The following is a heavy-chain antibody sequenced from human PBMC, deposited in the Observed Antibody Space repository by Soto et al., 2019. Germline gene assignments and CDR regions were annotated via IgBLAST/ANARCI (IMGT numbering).Heavy chain of an antibody. J-gene: IGHJ4*02. V-gene: IGHV1-18*01. CDR3: ERDHVPEDGYRPDY. Sequence: ASVKFSCKASGYTLTSYGISWVRHAPGQGREWMGWISAYNGNTNYAQKLQGRVNMTTDTSPSTAYMELRSLRSDDTAVYYCERDHVPEDGYRPDYWGKGTLVTVSS. CDR2: ISAYNGNT. CDR1: GYTLTSYG. D-gene: IGHD5-12*01.